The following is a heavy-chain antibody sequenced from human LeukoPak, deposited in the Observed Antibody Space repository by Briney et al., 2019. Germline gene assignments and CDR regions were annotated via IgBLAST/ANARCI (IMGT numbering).Heavy chain of an antibody. CDR3: ARDMPSILTGPNLLSY. D-gene: IGHD3-9*01. V-gene: IGHV3-30*04. Sequence: GGSLRLSCAASGFTFSSYATHWVRQAPGKGLEWVAVISYDGSNKHYADSVKGRFTISRDDSKNTLYLQMNNLRSDDTAVYYCARDMPSILTGPNLLSYWGQGTLVTVSS. J-gene: IGHJ4*02. CDR2: ISYDGSNK. CDR1: GFTFSSYA.